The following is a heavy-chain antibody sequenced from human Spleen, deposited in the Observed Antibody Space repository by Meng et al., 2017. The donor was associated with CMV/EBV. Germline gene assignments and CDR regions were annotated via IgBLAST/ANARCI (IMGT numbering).Heavy chain of an antibody. Sequence: VCCKASGYTFISYFIHWAREAPGQGLEWMGIINPNGGTTTYSQKFQGRVTMTRDTSTSTVYMQLSSLRSDDTAVYYCAREGAESLDPWGQGTLVTVSS. CDR3: AREGAESLDP. CDR1: GYTFISYF. J-gene: IGHJ5*02. CDR2: INPNGGTT. D-gene: IGHD4/OR15-4a*01. V-gene: IGHV1-46*01.